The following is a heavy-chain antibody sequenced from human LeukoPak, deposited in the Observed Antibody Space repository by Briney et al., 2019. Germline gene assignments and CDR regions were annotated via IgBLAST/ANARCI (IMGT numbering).Heavy chain of an antibody. Sequence: SGGSLRLSCAASGFTVSSSYMSWVRQAPGKGLEWVSVIHSGGNTYYADSVKGRFTISRDNSKNTMYLQMNSLRAEDTAVYYCTRDFSDSSGYDWGQGTLVTVSS. CDR3: TRDFSDSSGYD. J-gene: IGHJ4*02. V-gene: IGHV3-53*01. D-gene: IGHD3-22*01. CDR1: GFTVSSSY. CDR2: IHSGGNT.